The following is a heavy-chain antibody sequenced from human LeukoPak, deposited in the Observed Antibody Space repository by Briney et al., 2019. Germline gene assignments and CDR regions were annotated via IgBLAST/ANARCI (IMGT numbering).Heavy chain of an antibody. CDR2: IYSDGRST. Sequence: PGGSLRLSCAAPGFTFSSHWMHWVRQAPGKGLVWVSRIYSDGRSTSYADSVKGRFTISRDNAKNTLYLQMNSLRAEDTAVYYCAAYNSSSGDYFDYWGQGTLVTVSS. V-gene: IGHV3-74*01. CDR1: GFTFSSHW. D-gene: IGHD6-6*01. J-gene: IGHJ4*02. CDR3: AAYNSSSGDYFDY.